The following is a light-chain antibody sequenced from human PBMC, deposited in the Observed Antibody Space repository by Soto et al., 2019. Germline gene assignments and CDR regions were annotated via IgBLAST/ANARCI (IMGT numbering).Light chain of an antibody. CDR1: QSVSSNY. CDR3: QQYGGSTWA. V-gene: IGKV3-20*01. Sequence: EIVLTQSPGTLSSSPGERATLSCRASQSVSSNYLAWHQQKPGQAPRLLIYGASSRATGIPDRFSGSGSGTDFTLTISRLEPEDFAVYYCQQYGGSTWAFGQGTKVEIK. CDR2: GAS. J-gene: IGKJ1*01.